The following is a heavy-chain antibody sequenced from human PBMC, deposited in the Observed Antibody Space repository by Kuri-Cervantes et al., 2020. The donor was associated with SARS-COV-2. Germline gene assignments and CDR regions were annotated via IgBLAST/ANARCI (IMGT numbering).Heavy chain of an antibody. V-gene: IGHV3-30*18. CDR2: ISYDGKKK. J-gene: IGHJ4*02. D-gene: IGHD2-8*01. Sequence: GESLKISCAASGFNFSRTDMHWVRQAPGKGLEWVAVISYDGKKKKCIGSGKGRFTIPRDNSQNTLYLRMTSLRSEDTAMYYCAKDRFGVHDFWGQGTLVTVSS. CDR3: AKDRFGVHDF. CDR1: GFNFSRTD.